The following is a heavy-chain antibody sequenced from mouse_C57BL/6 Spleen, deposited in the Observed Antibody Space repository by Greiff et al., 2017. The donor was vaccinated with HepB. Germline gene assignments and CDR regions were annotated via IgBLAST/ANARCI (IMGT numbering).Heavy chain of an antibody. CDR1: GFTFSSYA. CDR3: ARDDYFDY. J-gene: IGHJ2*01. V-gene: IGHV5-4*01. CDR2: ISDGGSYT. Sequence: DVMLVESGGGLVKPGGSLKLSCAASGFTFSSYAMSWVRQTPEKRLEWVATISDGGSYTYYPDNVKGRFTISRDNAKNNLYLQMSHLKSEDTAMYYCARDDYFDYWGQGTTLTVSS.